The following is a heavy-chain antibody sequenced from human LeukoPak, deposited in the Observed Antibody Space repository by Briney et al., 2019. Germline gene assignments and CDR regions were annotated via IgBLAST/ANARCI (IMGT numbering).Heavy chain of an antibody. J-gene: IGHJ5*02. Sequence: ASVKVSCKASGGTFSSYAISWVRQAPGQGLEWMGGIIPIFGTANYAQKFQGRVTITADESTSTAYMELSRLRSDDTAVYYCARAKLGSSSGFDPWGQGTLVTASS. V-gene: IGHV1-69*13. CDR2: IIPIFGTA. CDR3: ARAKLGSSSGFDP. D-gene: IGHD3-16*01. CDR1: GGTFSSYA.